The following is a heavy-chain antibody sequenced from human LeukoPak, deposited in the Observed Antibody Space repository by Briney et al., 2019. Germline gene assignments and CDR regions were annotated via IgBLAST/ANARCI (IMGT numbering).Heavy chain of an antibody. D-gene: IGHD2-21*01. CDR2: MNAGNGDT. V-gene: IGHV1-3*01. J-gene: IGHJ4*02. CDR1: GYTFTKYV. Sequence: ASVKVSCKASGYTFTKYVVHWVRQAPGQRPEWMGWMNAGNGDTKYSQNFQDRVTITRDTSANTAYMELSSLTSEDTALYYCARDDCGDTCYPGGYWGQGTLVTVSS. CDR3: ARDDCGDTCYPGGY.